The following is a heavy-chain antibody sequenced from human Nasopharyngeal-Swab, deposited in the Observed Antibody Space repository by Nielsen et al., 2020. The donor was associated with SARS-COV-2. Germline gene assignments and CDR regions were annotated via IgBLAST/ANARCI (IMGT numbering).Heavy chain of an antibody. Sequence: GESLKISCAASGFTFSSYGMNWVRQAPGKGLEWVSSISNSSSYIYYADSVKGRFTISRDNAKNSLYLQMNSLRAEDTAVYYCARPYDSSGYYSPGYMDVWGKGTTVTVSS. CDR2: ISNSSSYI. CDR1: GFTFSSYG. CDR3: ARPYDSSGYYSPGYMDV. J-gene: IGHJ6*04. D-gene: IGHD3-22*01. V-gene: IGHV3-21*01.